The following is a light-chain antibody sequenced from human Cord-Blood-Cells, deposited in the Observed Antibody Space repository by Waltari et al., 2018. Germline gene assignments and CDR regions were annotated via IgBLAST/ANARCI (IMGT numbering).Light chain of an antibody. J-gene: IGLJ1*01. CDR1: SSDVCGSNS. CDR3: SSYTSSSTLYV. CDR2: EVS. Sequence: QSALTQPASVSGSPGQSITISCPGTSSDVCGSNSGSWYQHHPGKAPKLMIYEVSNRPSGVSNRFSGSKSGNTASLTISGLQAEDEADYYCSSYTSSSTLYVFGTGTKVTVL. V-gene: IGLV2-14*01.